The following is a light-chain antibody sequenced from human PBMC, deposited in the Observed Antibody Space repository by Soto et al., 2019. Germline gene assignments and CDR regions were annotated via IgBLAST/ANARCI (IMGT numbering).Light chain of an antibody. CDR1: QSVRSY. Sequence: DIQMTQSPSSLSASVGDTITITCRASQSVRSYLNWYQQKPGKAPDLLIYTTTSLQSEVPSRFSGSGSETHFTLTITSLQPEDFATYFCQQPYSAPPWTFGPGTKVDI. J-gene: IGKJ1*01. CDR3: QQPYSAPPWT. CDR2: TTT. V-gene: IGKV1-39*01.